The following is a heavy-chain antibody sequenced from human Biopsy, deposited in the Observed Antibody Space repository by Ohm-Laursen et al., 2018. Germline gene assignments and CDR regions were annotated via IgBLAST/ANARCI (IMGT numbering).Heavy chain of an antibody. J-gene: IGHJ6*02. CDR2: ITSRTSST. CDR1: GFTFNVYS. V-gene: IGHV3-21*01. CDR3: ARWYGDLFYYYNGMDV. Sequence: SLRLSCAASGFTFNVYSIVWVRQAPGKGLEWVSSITSRTSSTYYADSVKGRVTISRDNANNSVSLQMNNLRADDTAVYYCARWYGDLFYYYNGMDVWGQGTTVTASS. D-gene: IGHD3-10*01.